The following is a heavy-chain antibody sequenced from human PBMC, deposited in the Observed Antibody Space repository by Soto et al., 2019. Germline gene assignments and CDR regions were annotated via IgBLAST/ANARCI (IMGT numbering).Heavy chain of an antibody. CDR2: ISGSGAST. CDR3: AKKDGTDGYYDAFAI. D-gene: IGHD3-22*01. V-gene: IGHV3-23*01. J-gene: IGHJ3*02. Sequence: VGSLRLSCAVSGFTFSNYAMSWVRQAPGKGLDWVSAISGSGASTYNADSVKGRFTISRDNSKNTLYLQMNSLRAEDTALYYCAKKDGTDGYYDAFAIWGQGTMVTVSS. CDR1: GFTFSNYA.